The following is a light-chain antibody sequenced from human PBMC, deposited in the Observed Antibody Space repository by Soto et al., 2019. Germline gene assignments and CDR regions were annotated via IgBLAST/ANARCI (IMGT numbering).Light chain of an antibody. Sequence: EIVMTQSPATLSVSPGERATLSCRASQSVSSNLAWYQQKPGQAPRLLIDGASTRATGIPARFSGSGSGTEFTLTISSLQSEDFAVYYCQQYNNWPLTFGGGTTVEIK. V-gene: IGKV3-15*01. J-gene: IGKJ4*01. CDR3: QQYNNWPLT. CDR2: GAS. CDR1: QSVSSN.